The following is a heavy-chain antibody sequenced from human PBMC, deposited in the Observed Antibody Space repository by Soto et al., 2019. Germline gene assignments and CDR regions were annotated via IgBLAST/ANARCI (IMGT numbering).Heavy chain of an antibody. CDR3: AKALSDVSTMSSDY. J-gene: IGHJ4*02. CDR2: MSYDGNNQ. Sequence: QVQLVESGGGVVQPGRSLRLSCAASGFTFSSYAMHWDRQAPGKGLEWVAIMSYDGNNQYYADSVKGRFTLSRDNFKNTLYLQINSLRAEDTAWYYCAKALSDVSTMSSDYWSQGVLVSVST. D-gene: IGHD3-22*01. CDR1: GFTFSSYA. V-gene: IGHV3-30*18.